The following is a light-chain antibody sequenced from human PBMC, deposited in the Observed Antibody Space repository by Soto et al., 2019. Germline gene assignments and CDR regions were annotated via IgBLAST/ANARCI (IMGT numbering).Light chain of an antibody. J-gene: IGLJ3*02. Sequence: QSVVTQPASVSGSPGQSITISCTGTSSDVGGYDYVSWYQQYPGKAPRLIIYEVNNRPSGVSDRFSGSKSGNAATLTISRVEAGDEADYYCQVWDTVSDWVFGGGTKVTVL. CDR3: QVWDTVSDWV. CDR2: EVN. V-gene: IGLV2-14*01. CDR1: SSDVGGYDY.